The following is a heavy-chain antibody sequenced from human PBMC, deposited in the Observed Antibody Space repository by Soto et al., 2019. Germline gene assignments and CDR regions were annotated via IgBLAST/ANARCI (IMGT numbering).Heavy chain of an antibody. CDR2: IIPIFGTA. J-gene: IGHJ3*02. V-gene: IGHV1-69*06. Sequence: GASVKVSCKASGGTFSSYAISWVRQAPGQGLEWMGGIIPIFGTANYAQKFQGRVTITADKSKNTLYLQMDSLRAEDTAMYYCAKLLRGTSHYDGLNIWGQGTMVTVSS. D-gene: IGHD3-16*01. CDR1: GGTFSSYA. CDR3: AKLLRGTSHYDGLNI.